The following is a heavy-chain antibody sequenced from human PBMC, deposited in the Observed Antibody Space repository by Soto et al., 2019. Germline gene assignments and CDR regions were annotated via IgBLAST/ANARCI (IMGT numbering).Heavy chain of an antibody. Sequence: QMLLVESGGSVVQPGGSLRLSCAVSGFALPNHVMHWVRQAPGKALEWVAVISSDENIKMYADSVKGRLTISRDTSKNTLFLQMDSLRPEDTAIYYCAREGYSSGRCGAFDIWGQGTMVTVSS. D-gene: IGHD6-19*01. J-gene: IGHJ3*02. CDR1: GFALPNHV. CDR2: ISSDENIK. CDR3: AREGYSSGRCGAFDI. V-gene: IGHV3-30*03.